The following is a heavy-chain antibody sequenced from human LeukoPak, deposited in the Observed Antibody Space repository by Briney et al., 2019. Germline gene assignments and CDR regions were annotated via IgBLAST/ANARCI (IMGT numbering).Heavy chain of an antibody. Sequence: GGSLRLSCAASGFTFSSYGMHWVRQAPGKGLEWVAFIRYDGSNKYYADSVKGRFTISRDNSKNTLYLQMNSLRAEDAAVYYCAKDSRMVNPLYYFDYWGQGTLVTVSS. D-gene: IGHD4-23*01. CDR3: AKDSRMVNPLYYFDY. CDR1: GFTFSSYG. V-gene: IGHV3-30*02. CDR2: IRYDGSNK. J-gene: IGHJ4*02.